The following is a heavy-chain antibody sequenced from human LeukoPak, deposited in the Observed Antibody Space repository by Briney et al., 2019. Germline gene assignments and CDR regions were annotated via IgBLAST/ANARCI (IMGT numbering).Heavy chain of an antibody. CDR1: GGALSSGGYY. CDR3: ARGTTYYYGSGYYYMDV. D-gene: IGHD3-10*01. V-gene: IGHV4-30-2*01. Sequence: PSETLSLTCTISGGALSSGGYYWTWIRQPPGKGLEWIGNIYHSGTPYYNPSLKSRVTLSVDRSKNQFSLKMTSVTAADTAVYYCARGTTYYYGSGYYYMDVWGKGTTVTVSS. CDR2: IYHSGTP. J-gene: IGHJ6*03.